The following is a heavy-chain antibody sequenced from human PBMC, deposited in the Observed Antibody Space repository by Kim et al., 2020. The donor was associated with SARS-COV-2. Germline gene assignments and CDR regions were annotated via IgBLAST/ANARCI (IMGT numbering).Heavy chain of an antibody. Sequence: GGSLRLSCAASGFTFSSYGMHWVRQAPGKGLEWVAVITYDGSNKYYADSVKGRFTISRDNSKNTLYLQMNSLRAEDTAVYYCAPLGISDAFDIWGQGTTVTVSS. CDR3: APLGISDAFDI. CDR1: GFTFSSYG. J-gene: IGHJ3*02. V-gene: IGHV3-30*03. D-gene: IGHD7-27*01. CDR2: ITYDGSNK.